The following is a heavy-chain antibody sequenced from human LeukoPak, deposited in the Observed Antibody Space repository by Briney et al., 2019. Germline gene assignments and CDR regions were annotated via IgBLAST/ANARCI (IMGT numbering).Heavy chain of an antibody. CDR3: AKAPYCSSTSCSADTSGYYYYMDV. J-gene: IGHJ6*03. CDR1: GFTFSSYG. V-gene: IGHV3-33*06. Sequence: AGGSLRLSCAASGFTFSSYGMHWVRQAPGKGLEWVAVIWYDGSNKYYADSVKGRFTISRDNSKNTLYLQMNSLRAEDTAVYYCAKAPYCSSTSCSADTSGYYYYMDVWGKGTTVTVSS. CDR2: IWYDGSNK. D-gene: IGHD2-2*01.